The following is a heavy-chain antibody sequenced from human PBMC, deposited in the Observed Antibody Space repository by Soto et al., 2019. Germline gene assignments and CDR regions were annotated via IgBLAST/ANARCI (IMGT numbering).Heavy chain of an antibody. CDR2: ISAHNGDT. Sequence: QVQLVQSGAEVKKPGASVKVSCKASSYTFSSYGISWVRQAPGQGLEWMGWISAHNGDTNSAPKFQGRVTMTTDTSTSTAYMELRSLRSDDTAVYYCATDYRAACGGSCYYFDYWGQGTLVTVSA. CDR3: ATDYRAACGGSCYYFDY. J-gene: IGHJ4*02. D-gene: IGHD2-15*01. V-gene: IGHV1-18*01. CDR1: SYTFSSYG.